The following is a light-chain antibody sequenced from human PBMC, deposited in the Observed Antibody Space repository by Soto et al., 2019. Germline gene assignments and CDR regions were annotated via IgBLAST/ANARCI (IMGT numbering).Light chain of an antibody. Sequence: QSALAQPPSASGSPGQSVAISCTGTSSDIGAYNYVSWYQQHPGKVPKLIIYEVTNRPSGVPDRFSASKSGNTASLTVSGLQAEDEADYYCSSHGGANNFYLFGPGTKVTVL. V-gene: IGLV2-8*01. CDR1: SSDIGAYNY. J-gene: IGLJ1*01. CDR3: SSHGGANNFYL. CDR2: EVT.